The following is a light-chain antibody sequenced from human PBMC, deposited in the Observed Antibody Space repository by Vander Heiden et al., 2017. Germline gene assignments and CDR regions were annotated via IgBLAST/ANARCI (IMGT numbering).Light chain of an antibody. V-gene: IGKV3-20*01. CDR1: QSVSSSY. CDR2: GAA. J-gene: IGKJ2*03. CDR3: QQYGSSPLR. Sequence: EVVFTQSPGTLSLSPGERATLSCSASQSVSSSYLAWYQHKPGQAPRLLIYGAASRATGIPDRFSGSGSGTDFTLTISRLEPEDFAVYYCQQYGSSPLRFGQGTKLEIK.